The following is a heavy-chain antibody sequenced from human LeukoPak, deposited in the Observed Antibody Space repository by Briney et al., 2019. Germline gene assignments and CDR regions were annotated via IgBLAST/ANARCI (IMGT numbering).Heavy chain of an antibody. CDR3: ACCSSGSCYTLAD. CDR1: GGSFSGYY. CDR2: INHSGST. J-gene: IGHJ4*02. D-gene: IGHD2-15*01. V-gene: IGHV4-34*01. Sequence: TASETLSLTCAVYGGSFSGYYWSWIRQPPGKGLEWIGEINHSGSTNYNPSLKSRVTISVDTSKNQFSLKLSSVTAADTALYYCACCSSGSCYTLADWGQGTLVTVSS.